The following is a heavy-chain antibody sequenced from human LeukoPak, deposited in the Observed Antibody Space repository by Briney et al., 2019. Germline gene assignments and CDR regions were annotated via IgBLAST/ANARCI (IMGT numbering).Heavy chain of an antibody. J-gene: IGHJ6*03. V-gene: IGHV4-61*01. CDR1: GGSISSGSYY. Sequence: PSQTLSLTCTVSGGSISSGSYYWSWIRQPPGKGLEWIGYIYYSGSTNYNPSLKSRVTISVDTSKNQFSLKLSSVTAADTAVYYCARQTYDFWSGYTHKAYYMDVWGKGTTVTVSS. D-gene: IGHD3-3*01. CDR2: IYYSGST. CDR3: ARQTYDFWSGYTHKAYYMDV.